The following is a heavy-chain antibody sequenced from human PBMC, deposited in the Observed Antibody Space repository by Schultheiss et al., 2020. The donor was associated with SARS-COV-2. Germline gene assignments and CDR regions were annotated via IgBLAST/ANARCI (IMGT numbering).Heavy chain of an antibody. J-gene: IGHJ6*02. D-gene: IGHD3-9*01. CDR1: GGSISSYY. Sequence: SETLSLTCTVSGGSISSYYWSWIRQPAGKGLEWIGSIYYSGSTNYNPSLKSRVTISVDTSKNQFSLKLSSVTAADTAVYYCARHSGGFTIFDGMDVWGQGTTVTVSS. CDR3: ARHSGGFTIFDGMDV. CDR2: IYYSGST. V-gene: IGHV4-59*08.